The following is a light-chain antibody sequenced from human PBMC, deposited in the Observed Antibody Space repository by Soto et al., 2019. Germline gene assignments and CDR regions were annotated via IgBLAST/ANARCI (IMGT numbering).Light chain of an antibody. Sequence: EIVMTQSAATLSLSPGERPTLSCRASQSVTSYLAWCQQKPGQAPRLLIYDASNRATGIPARFSGSGSGTDFTLTISSLEPEDFAVYYCQQRNNWPSFGQGTRLEIK. J-gene: IGKJ5*01. V-gene: IGKV3-11*01. CDR3: QQRNNWPS. CDR2: DAS. CDR1: QSVTSY.